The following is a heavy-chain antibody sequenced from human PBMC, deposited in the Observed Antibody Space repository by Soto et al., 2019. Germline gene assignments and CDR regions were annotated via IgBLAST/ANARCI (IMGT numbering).Heavy chain of an antibody. CDR3: ARGRYDFWSGYYPGGMDV. CDR1: GDSVSSNSAA. D-gene: IGHD3-3*01. CDR2: TYYRSKWYN. V-gene: IGHV6-1*01. J-gene: IGHJ6*02. Sequence: SQTLSLTCAISGDSVSSNSAAWNWIRQSPSRGLEWLGRTYYRSKWYNDYAVSVKSRITINPDTSKNQFSLQLNSVTPEDTAVYYCARGRYDFWSGYYPGGMDVWGQGTTVTVSS.